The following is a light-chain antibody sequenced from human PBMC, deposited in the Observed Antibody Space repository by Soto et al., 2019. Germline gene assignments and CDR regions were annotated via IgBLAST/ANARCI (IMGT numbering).Light chain of an antibody. CDR3: QQSYSTRWT. CDR2: DAS. J-gene: IGKJ1*01. Sequence: DIQMTQSPSMLSAAVGDRVTITCRASQSISSWLAWYQQKPGKAPKLLIYDASSLESGVPSRFSGSGSGTDFTLTISSLQPEDFATYYCQQSYSTRWTFGQGTKVDNK. CDR1: QSISSW. V-gene: IGKV1-5*01.